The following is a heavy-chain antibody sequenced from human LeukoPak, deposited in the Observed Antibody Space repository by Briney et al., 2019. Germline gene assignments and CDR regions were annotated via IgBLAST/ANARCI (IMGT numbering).Heavy chain of an antibody. J-gene: IGHJ4*02. CDR2: ISSSSTI. CDR3: ARDGISWNDAPQFDY. Sequence: PGGSLRLSCAASGFTFSSYSMNWVRQAPGKGPEWVSYISSSSTIHYAGSVKGRFTISRDNAKNSLYLQMNSLRAEDTAVYYCARDGISWNDAPQFDYWGQGTLVTVSS. V-gene: IGHV3-48*01. D-gene: IGHD1-1*01. CDR1: GFTFSSYS.